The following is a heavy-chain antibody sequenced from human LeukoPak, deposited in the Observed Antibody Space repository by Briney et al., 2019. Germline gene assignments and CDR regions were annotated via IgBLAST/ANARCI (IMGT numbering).Heavy chain of an antibody. J-gene: IGHJ5*01. Sequence: PSETLSLTCAVYGGSFSGYYWSWIRQPPGKGLEWIGEINHSGSTNYSPSLKSRVTISVDTSKNQFSLKLSSVTAADTAVYYCARGEWLRSWFGSWGQGTLVTVSS. D-gene: IGHD5-12*01. CDR1: GGSFSGYY. CDR2: INHSGST. V-gene: IGHV4-34*01. CDR3: ARGEWLRSWFGS.